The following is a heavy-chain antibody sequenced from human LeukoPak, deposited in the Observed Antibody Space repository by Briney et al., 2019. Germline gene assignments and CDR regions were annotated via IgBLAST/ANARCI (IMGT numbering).Heavy chain of an antibody. J-gene: IGHJ4*02. CDR2: ISSSSSYI. CDR3: ARDTYYYDSSGYYEGTGDY. Sequence: GGSLRLSCAASGFTFSSYSMNWVRQAPGKGLEWVSSISSSSSYIYYADSVKGRFTISRDNAKNSLYLRMNSLRAEDTAVYYCARDTYYYDSSGYYEGTGDYWGQGTLVTVSS. CDR1: GFTFSSYS. D-gene: IGHD3-22*01. V-gene: IGHV3-21*01.